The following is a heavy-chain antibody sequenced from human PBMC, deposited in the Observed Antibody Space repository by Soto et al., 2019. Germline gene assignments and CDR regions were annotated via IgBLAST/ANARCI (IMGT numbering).Heavy chain of an antibody. CDR3: IPGVTVAGS. J-gene: IGHJ5*02. V-gene: IGHV3-73*01. CDR1: GFTFRSYW. Sequence: WGSLRLSCAASGFTFRSYWMQWVRQAPGKGLEWVGRIRSEANSYATAYAASVKGRFTISRDDSKNTAYLQMNSLKTEDTAVYYCIPGVTVAGSWGQGTLVTV. CDR2: IRSEANSYAT. D-gene: IGHD6-19*01.